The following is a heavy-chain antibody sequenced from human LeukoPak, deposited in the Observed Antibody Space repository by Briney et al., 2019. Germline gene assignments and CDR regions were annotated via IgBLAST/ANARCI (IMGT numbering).Heavy chain of an antibody. CDR3: TTRSGDFWSGFVN. D-gene: IGHD3-3*01. J-gene: IGHJ4*02. Sequence: GASVKVSCKVSGNSLSELSIQWVRQAPGKGLECMEGFDPEEAKMVYAQNFQGRVTMTEDTSTQTAYMELSGLTSDDTAVYYCTTRSGDFWSGFVNWGQGTLVTVSS. CDR2: FDPEEAKM. V-gene: IGHV1-24*01. CDR1: GNSLSELS.